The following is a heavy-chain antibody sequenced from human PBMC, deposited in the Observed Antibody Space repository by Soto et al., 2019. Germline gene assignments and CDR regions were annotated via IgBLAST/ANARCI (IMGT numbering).Heavy chain of an antibody. CDR1: GGSISSGGYS. V-gene: IGHV4-30-2*01. CDR2: IYHSGST. Sequence: QLQLQESGSGLVKPSQTLSLTCAVSGGSISSGGYSWSWIRQPPGKGLEWIGYIYHSGSTYYNPXLQSRVTISVXXSXNXXSLKLSSVTAADTAVYYCARGAPRDWNDVYGWFDPWGQGTLVTVSS. D-gene: IGHD1-1*01. CDR3: ARGAPRDWNDVYGWFDP. J-gene: IGHJ5*02.